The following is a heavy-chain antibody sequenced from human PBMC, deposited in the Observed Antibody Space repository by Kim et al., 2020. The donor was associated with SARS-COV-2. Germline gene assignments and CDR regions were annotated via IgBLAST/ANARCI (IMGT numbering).Heavy chain of an antibody. J-gene: IGHJ4*02. V-gene: IGHV1-24*01. CDR3: ATDKSVWSGYYGGLDY. D-gene: IGHD3-3*01. CDR2: FDPEDGET. CDR1: GYTLTELS. Sequence: ASVKVSCKVSGYTLTELSMHWVRQAPGKGLEWMGGFDPEDGETIYAQKFQGRVTMTEDTSTDTAYMELSSLRSEDTAVYYCATDKSVWSGYYGGLDYWGQGTLVTVSS.